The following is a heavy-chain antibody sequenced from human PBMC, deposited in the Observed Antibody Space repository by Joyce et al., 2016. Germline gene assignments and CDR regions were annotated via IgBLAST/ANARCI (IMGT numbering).Heavy chain of an antibody. CDR2: IGGSGAST. D-gene: IGHD6-19*01. V-gene: IGHV3-23*01. J-gene: IGHJ6*02. Sequence: WVSAIGGSGASTNYADSVKGRFTISRDNSKNTLYLQMNSLRAEETAVYYCAKEGTTVAGTGWYYYYGMDVWGQGTTVTVSS. CDR3: AKEGTTVAGTGWYYYYGMDV.